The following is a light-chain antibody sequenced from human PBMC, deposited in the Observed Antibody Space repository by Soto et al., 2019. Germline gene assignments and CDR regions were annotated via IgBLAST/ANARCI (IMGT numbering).Light chain of an antibody. CDR3: QQSFSTPT. V-gene: IGKV1-39*01. J-gene: IGKJ5*01. CDR2: SAS. CDR1: QRINIY. Sequence: DIQLTPSPSSLSTSIGDRVTITSRASQRINIYLNWYRQKPGKAPELLIYSASNLQSGVPSRFSGSGSGTDFTLTISGLQSEDFATYYCQQSFSTPTFGQGTRLEI.